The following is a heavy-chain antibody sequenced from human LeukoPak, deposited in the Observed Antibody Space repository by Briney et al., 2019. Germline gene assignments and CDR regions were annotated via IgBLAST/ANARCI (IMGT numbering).Heavy chain of an antibody. J-gene: IGHJ4*02. Sequence: SETLSLTCAVSGGSLENNHWAWIRLPAGKGLEWIGRLHVSGNTNFNPSLKSRVTISVDTSKNQFSLKMTSMTAADTAVYFCARDPLRSSSDSWGQGILVTVAP. CDR2: LHVSGNT. CDR3: ARDPLRSSSDS. V-gene: IGHV4-4*07. D-gene: IGHD6-6*01. CDR1: GGSLENNH.